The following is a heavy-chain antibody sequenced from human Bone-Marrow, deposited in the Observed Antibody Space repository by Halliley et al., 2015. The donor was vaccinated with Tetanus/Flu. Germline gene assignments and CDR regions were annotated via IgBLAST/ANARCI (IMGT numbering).Heavy chain of an antibody. V-gene: IGHV4-31*01. Sequence: TLSLTCTVSGGSISSGGYYWNWLRQHPGKGLEWIGYMFYSGRTYYNPSLKSLVTISVDRSKNEYSLKLSSVTAADAAVYYCARSRGGDCGGTACPLYSGLDVWGQGTTVTVSS. CDR3: ARSRGGDCGGTACPLYSGLDV. CDR1: GGSISSGGYY. CDR2: MFYSGRT. J-gene: IGHJ6*02. D-gene: IGHD2-21*01.